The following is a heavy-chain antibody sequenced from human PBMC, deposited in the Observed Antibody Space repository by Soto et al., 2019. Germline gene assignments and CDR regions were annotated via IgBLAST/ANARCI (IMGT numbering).Heavy chain of an antibody. V-gene: IGHV3-23*01. CDR3: AKDYDFWSGYFHPLDS. CDR1: AFTFSSYA. Sequence: EVQLLESGGGLVQPGGSLRLSCAASAFTFSSYAMSWVRQAPGKGLEWVSGIDTSGGSTYYADSVKGRFTISRDNSKNTLYLQMNSLKAEDTALYYCAKDYDFWSGYFHPLDSWGQGTLVTVSS. D-gene: IGHD3-3*01. J-gene: IGHJ4*02. CDR2: IDTSGGST.